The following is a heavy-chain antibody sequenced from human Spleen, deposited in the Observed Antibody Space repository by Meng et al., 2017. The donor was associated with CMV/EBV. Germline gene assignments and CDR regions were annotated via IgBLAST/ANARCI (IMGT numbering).Heavy chain of an antibody. CDR3: TRDRDSLGYCSSASCYGFDC. D-gene: IGHD2-2*01. CDR2: IRSKAYGGTT. J-gene: IGHJ4*02. Sequence: YALSWVRQAPGKGLEWVGFIRSKAYGGTTEYAASVKVRFTISRDDSKSIAYLQMNSLKTEDTAVYYCTRDRDSLGYCSSASCYGFDCWGQGTLVTVSS. V-gene: IGHV3-49*04. CDR1: YA.